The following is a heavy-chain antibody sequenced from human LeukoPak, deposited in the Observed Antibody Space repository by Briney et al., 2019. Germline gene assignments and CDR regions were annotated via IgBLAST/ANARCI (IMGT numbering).Heavy chain of an antibody. V-gene: IGHV4-59*01. D-gene: IGHD6-13*01. CDR3: ARDRRYSSTHYFDY. CDR2: IYYSGST. J-gene: IGHJ4*02. CDR1: GGSISSYY. Sequence: PSETLSFTCTVSGGSISSYYWSWIRQPPGKGLEWIGYIYYSGSTNYNPSLKSRVTISVDMSKNQFSLNLSSVTAADTAVYYCARDRRYSSTHYFDYWGQGILVTVSS.